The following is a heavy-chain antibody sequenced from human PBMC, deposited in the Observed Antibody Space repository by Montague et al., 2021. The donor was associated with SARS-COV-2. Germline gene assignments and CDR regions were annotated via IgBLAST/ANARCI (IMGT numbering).Heavy chain of an antibody. J-gene: IGHJ6*03. CDR2: INHSGTT. D-gene: IGHD3-22*01. Sequence: SETLSLTCAVYGGSFSGYYWTWIRQSPGKGLEWIAEINHSGTTNYNFNPSLRSRVTISVDTSKSQFSLKLSSVTAADTGVYYCVRGRIDVNMIVVVVAGASFYMDVWGKGTTVTVSS. CDR1: GGSFSGYY. V-gene: IGHV4-34*01. CDR3: VRGRIDVNMIVVVVAGASFYMDV.